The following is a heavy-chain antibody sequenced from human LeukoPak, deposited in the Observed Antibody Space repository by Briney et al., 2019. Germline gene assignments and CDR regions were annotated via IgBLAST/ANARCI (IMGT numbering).Heavy chain of an antibody. J-gene: IGHJ6*02. CDR1: GGSFSGYY. CDR3: ARGPSSYYYYYGMDV. CDR2: INHSGST. Sequence: SETLPLTCAVYGGSFSGYYWSWIRQPPGKGLEWIGEINHSGSTNYNPSLKSRVTISVDTSKNQFSLKLSSVTAADTAVYYCARGPSSYYYYYGMDVWGQGTTVTVSS. V-gene: IGHV4-34*01.